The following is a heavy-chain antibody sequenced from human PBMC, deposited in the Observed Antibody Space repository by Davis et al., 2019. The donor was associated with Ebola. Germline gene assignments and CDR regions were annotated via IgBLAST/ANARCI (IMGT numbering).Heavy chain of an antibody. Sequence: MPSETLSLTCTVSGDSIRSYYWSWIRQSPGKGLQWIGYIYYTGATTYNPSLQSRVTISEDTSKNQFSLKLSSVNAADTAVYYCARGHSYGSMVYGLDVWGQGTTVTVSS. J-gene: IGHJ6*02. CDR2: IYYTGAT. CDR3: ARGHSYGSMVYGLDV. D-gene: IGHD5-18*01. V-gene: IGHV4-59*08. CDR1: GDSIRSYY.